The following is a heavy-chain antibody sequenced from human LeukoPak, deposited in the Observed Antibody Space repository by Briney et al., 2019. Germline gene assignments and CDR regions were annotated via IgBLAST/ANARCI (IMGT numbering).Heavy chain of an antibody. Sequence: QAGGSLRLSCAASGFTFSSYAMHWVRQAPGKGLEWVAVISYDGSNKYYADSVKGRFTISRDNSKNTLYLQMDSLRAEDTAVYYCVRDRGDGYNQIDYWGQGTLVTVSS. CDR1: GFTFSSYA. CDR3: VRDRGDGYNQIDY. CDR2: ISYDGSNK. V-gene: IGHV3-30-3*01. D-gene: IGHD5-12*01. J-gene: IGHJ4*02.